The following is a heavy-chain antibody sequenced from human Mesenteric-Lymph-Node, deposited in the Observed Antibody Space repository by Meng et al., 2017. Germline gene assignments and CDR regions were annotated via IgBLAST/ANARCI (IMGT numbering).Heavy chain of an antibody. D-gene: IGHD3-3*01. Sequence: ASVKVSCKASGYTFTSYDINWVRQATGQGLEWMGWMNPNSGNTGYAQKFQGRVTMTRNTSISTAYMELSSLRSEDTAVYYCARGFLLYDFWSGYNNWFDPWGQGTLVTVSS. J-gene: IGHJ5*02. CDR2: MNPNSGNT. CDR1: GYTFTSYD. V-gene: IGHV1-8*01. CDR3: ARGFLLYDFWSGYNNWFDP.